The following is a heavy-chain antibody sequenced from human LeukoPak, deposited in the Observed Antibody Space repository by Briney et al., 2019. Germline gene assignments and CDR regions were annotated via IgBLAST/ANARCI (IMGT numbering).Heavy chain of an antibody. CDR1: GFTVSSNY. CDR2: LYSGGST. Sequence: GGSLRLSCAASGFTVSSNYMSWVRQAPGKGLEWVSVLYSGGSTYYADSVKGRFTISRDNSRNTLYLQMNNLRAEDTAVYYCARDRGTTSVDYWGHGTLVTVSS. V-gene: IGHV3-66*01. CDR3: ARDRGTTSVDY. D-gene: IGHD2-2*01. J-gene: IGHJ4*01.